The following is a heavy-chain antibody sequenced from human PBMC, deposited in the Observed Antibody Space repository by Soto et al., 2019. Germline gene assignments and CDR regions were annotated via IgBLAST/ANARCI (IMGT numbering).Heavy chain of an antibody. CDR1: GYTFTSYG. CDR2: ISAYNVNT. D-gene: IGHD6-19*01. Sequence: QVQLVQSGAEVKKPGASVKVSCKASGYTFTSYGISWVRQAPGQGLEWMGWISAYNVNTNSAQKLQGRVTMTTDTSTSTAFMELRSLRSADPAVDYSARDSRKVAVAGIHEYFDYWGQGTLVTVSS. J-gene: IGHJ4*02. V-gene: IGHV1-18*01. CDR3: ARDSRKVAVAGIHEYFDY.